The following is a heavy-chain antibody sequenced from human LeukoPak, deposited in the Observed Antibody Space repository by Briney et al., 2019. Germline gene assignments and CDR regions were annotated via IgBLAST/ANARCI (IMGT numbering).Heavy chain of an antibody. V-gene: IGHV3-23*01. J-gene: IGHJ6*03. CDR1: GFTFSTYG. CDR2: ISGGGGST. Sequence: GGSLRLSCVASGFTFSTYGMSWVRQAPGKGVEWVSAISGGGGSTYYADSVKGRFTIDRDKCKNSRDVQMNSLRAEDTAVYYCTKISGNLFFDYYMDVWGKGTTVTISS. CDR3: TKISGNLFFDYYMDV. D-gene: IGHD3-3*01.